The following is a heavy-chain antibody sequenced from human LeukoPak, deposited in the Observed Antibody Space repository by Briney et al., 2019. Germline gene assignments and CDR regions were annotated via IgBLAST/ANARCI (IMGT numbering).Heavy chain of an antibody. CDR1: GGSIGSSSYY. CDR2: IYYSGST. J-gene: IGHJ6*03. V-gene: IGHV4-39*01. Sequence: SETLSLTCTVSGGSIGSSSYYWGWIRQPPGKGLEWIGSIYYSGSTYYNPSLKSRVTISVDTSKNQFSLKLSSVTAADTAVYYCASFSASYYYYYMDVWGKGTTVTVSS. CDR3: ASFSASYYYYYMDV. D-gene: IGHD3-10*01.